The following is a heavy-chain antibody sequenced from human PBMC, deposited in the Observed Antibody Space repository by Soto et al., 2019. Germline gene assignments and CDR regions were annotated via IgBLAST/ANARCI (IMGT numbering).Heavy chain of an antibody. CDR2: ISSTTNYI. Sequence: WGSLRLSWAASGFTFTRYSMNWVRQAPGKGLEWVSSISSTTNYIYYADSMKGRFTVSRDNAKNSVYLEMNSLSAEDTAVYYCARESEDLTSNFDYWGQGTLVTVSS. J-gene: IGHJ4*02. CDR1: GFTFTRYS. V-gene: IGHV3-21*01. CDR3: ARESEDLTSNFDY.